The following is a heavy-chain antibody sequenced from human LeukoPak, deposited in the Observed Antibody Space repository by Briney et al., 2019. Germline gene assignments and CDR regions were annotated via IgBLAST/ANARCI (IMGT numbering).Heavy chain of an antibody. V-gene: IGHV1-3*01. CDR3: ARTLIGIAAAGTPPYFDY. CDR1: GYSFTDYA. CDR2: INAANGST. D-gene: IGHD6-13*01. J-gene: IGHJ4*02. Sequence: ASVKVSCKASGYSFTDYAMHWVRQAPGQRLEWMGWINAANGSTKYSQKFQGRVTMTRNTSISTAYMELSSLRSEDTAVYYCARTLIGIAAAGTPPYFDYWGQGTLVTVSS.